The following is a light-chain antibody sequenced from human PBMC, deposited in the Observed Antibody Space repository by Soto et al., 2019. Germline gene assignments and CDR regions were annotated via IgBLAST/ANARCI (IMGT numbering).Light chain of an antibody. V-gene: IGLV2-23*02. CDR1: SSDVGSHNL. CDR3: CSYGGSRAV. J-gene: IGLJ7*01. Sequence: QSALTQPPSVSGSPGQSITISCTGTSSDVGSHNLVSWYQQHPGQAPKLMIYEVSKRPLGVSARFSASKSGNTASLTIAGLQDEDEAYYCCCSYGGSRAVFGGGTQLTVL. CDR2: EVS.